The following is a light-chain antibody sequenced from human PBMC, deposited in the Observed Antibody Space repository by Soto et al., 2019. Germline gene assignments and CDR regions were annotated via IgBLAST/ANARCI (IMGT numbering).Light chain of an antibody. V-gene: IGKV1-5*03. J-gene: IGKJ3*01. CDR1: QSISSW. CDR3: QQYSGYPFT. Sequence: DIQMTQSPSTLSGSVGERVTITCRASQSISSWLAWYQQKPGKAPKLLIYKASSLESGVPSRFSGSGSGTEFTLTISSLQPDDFATYFCQQYSGYPFTFGPGTKVDIK. CDR2: KAS.